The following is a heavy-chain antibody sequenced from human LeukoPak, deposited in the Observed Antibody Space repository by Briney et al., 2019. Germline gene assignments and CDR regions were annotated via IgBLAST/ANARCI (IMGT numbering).Heavy chain of an antibody. D-gene: IGHD3-10*01. CDR2: VSGGGVT. V-gene: IGHV3-23*01. CDR3: AKRRNPEKVPGSSFEQ. Sequence: PGGSLRLSCVASRYTLAVYGIICVRQVPGKGLEWVSAVSGGGVTHYADSVKGRFTVSRDNSRNTLYLQMNSLRREDTALSFSAKRRNPEKVPGSSFEQWGQGTQVTVSS. CDR1: RYTLAVYG. J-gene: IGHJ4*02.